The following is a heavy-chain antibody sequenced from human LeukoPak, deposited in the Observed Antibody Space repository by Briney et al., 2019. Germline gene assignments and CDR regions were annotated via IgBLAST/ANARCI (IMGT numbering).Heavy chain of an antibody. CDR3: TTVNSGGHPPYFFDF. Sequence: PGGSLRLSCAASVVPFSVTWMSWVRQAPGTGLEWIARLKSRVAGETADYAAPVQGRFTVSRDDSKNTLYLQMNSLKTEDTAVYFCTTVNSGGHPPYFFDFWGPGTLVTVSS. J-gene: IGHJ4*01. CDR2: LKSRVAGETA. CDR1: VVPFSVTW. D-gene: IGHD1-26*01. V-gene: IGHV3-15*01.